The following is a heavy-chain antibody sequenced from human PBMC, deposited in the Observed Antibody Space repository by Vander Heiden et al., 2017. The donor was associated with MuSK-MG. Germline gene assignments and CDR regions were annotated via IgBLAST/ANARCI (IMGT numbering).Heavy chain of an antibody. D-gene: IGHD1-1*01. J-gene: IGHJ6*02. V-gene: IGHV3-33*01. CDR1: GFPLSSHG. CDR2: IWDDGSNK. Sequence: QVQLVEAGGGVVQPGGSPGLSWAASGFPLSSHGMPCVRPAPGKGLEWVAVIWDDGSNKYYADSVKGRFTISRDNSKNTLYLQMNSLRAEDTAVYYCARDRSSGGTTGTTFYYYGMDVWGQGTTVTVSS. CDR3: ARDRSSGGTTGTTFYYYGMDV.